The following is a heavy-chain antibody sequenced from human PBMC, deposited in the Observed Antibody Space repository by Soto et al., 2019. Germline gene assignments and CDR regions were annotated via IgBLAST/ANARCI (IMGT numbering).Heavy chain of an antibody. CDR3: ARDRLIAARDPFDY. CDR2: ISSSSSYI. CDR1: GFTFSSYS. D-gene: IGHD6-6*01. Sequence: PGGSLRLSCAASGFTFSSYSMNWVRQAPGKGLEWVSSISSSSSYIYYADSVKGRFTISRDNAKNSLYLQMNSLRAEDTAVYYWARDRLIAARDPFDYWGQGTLVTVSS. J-gene: IGHJ4*02. V-gene: IGHV3-21*01.